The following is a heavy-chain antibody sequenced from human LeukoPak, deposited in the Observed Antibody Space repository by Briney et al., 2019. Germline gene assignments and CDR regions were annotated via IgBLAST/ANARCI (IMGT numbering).Heavy chain of an antibody. J-gene: IGHJ4*02. CDR1: GGSISSYY. CDR2: IYYSGST. Sequence: PSETLSLTCTVSGGSISSYYWSLLRQPPRKALEWIGYIYYSGSTNYNPSLKSRVTISVDTSKNQFSLKLSSVTAADTAVYYCARGRTTVTPDGWGQGTLVTVSS. CDR3: ARGRTTVTPDG. D-gene: IGHD4-17*01. V-gene: IGHV4-59*01.